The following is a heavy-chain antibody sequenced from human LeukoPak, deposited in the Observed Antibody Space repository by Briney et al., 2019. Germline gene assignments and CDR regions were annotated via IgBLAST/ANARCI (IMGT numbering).Heavy chain of an antibody. J-gene: IGHJ4*02. Sequence: GGSLSLFCAASGFTFSNYWMHWVRQGPGKGLVWVSRISPDGSTTTYADSVKGRFIISRDSAQNTVYLQMSSLRLEDTAVYYCAREYSSSSGMAFGYWGEGTLVTASS. CDR3: AREYSSSSGMAFGY. V-gene: IGHV3-74*01. D-gene: IGHD6-6*01. CDR1: GFTFSNYW. CDR2: ISPDGSTT.